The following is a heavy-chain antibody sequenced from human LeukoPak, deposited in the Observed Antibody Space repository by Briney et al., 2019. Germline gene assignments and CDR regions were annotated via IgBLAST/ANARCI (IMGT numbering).Heavy chain of an antibody. CDR3: ARGIAAAGFDY. V-gene: IGHV3-53*01. J-gene: IGHJ4*02. D-gene: IGHD6-13*01. CDR2: IYSGGST. Sequence: GGSLRLSCAASGSTVSSKYMSWVRQAPGKGLEWVSVIYSGGSTYYADSVKGRFTISRDNSKNTLYLQMNSLRAEDTAVYYCARGIAAAGFDYWGQGTLVTVSS. CDR1: GSTVSSKY.